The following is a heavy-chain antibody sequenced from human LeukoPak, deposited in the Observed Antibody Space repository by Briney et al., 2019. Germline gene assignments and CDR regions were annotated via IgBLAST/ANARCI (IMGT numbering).Heavy chain of an antibody. J-gene: IGHJ4*02. Sequence: SETLSLTCTVSGGSVGSSDYYWGWMRQPPGKGLEWIGYIYYSGSTYYNPSLKSRITISVDTSKNQFSLNLSSVTAADTAVYYCARHVPLPATLGFDYWGQGTLVTVSS. CDR2: IYYSGST. CDR3: ARHVPLPATLGFDY. CDR1: GGSVGSSDYY. D-gene: IGHD2-2*01. V-gene: IGHV4-30-4*01.